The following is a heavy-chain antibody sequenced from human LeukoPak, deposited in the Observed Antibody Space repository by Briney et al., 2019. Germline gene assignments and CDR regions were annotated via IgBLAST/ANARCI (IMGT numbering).Heavy chain of an antibody. J-gene: IGHJ6*02. Sequence: PSETLSLTCTVSGGSISSYYWSWIRQPPGKGLEWIGYIYHSGTTSYNPSLKSRVTISVDTSKNQFSLRLTSVTAADTAVYYCASQSEGMDVWGQGTTVIVSS. V-gene: IGHV4-59*08. CDR2: IYHSGTT. CDR3: ASQSEGMDV. CDR1: GGSISSYY.